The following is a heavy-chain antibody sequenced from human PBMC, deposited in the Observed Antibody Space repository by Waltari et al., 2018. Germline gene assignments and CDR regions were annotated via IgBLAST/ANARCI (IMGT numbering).Heavy chain of an antibody. CDR3: ARAGGGASYPAY. CDR1: GYTFSNYY. Sequence: QVQLVQSGAEVRTPGASVRVSCKATGYTFSNYYHHWIRQAPGQGPEWVAMINPRGGGTVYAPKCQDRITVTRDTSTSTVYMELRSLRPEDTAVYYCARAGGGASYPAYWGLGTLVSV. V-gene: IGHV1-46*01. D-gene: IGHD1-26*01. CDR2: INPRGGGT. J-gene: IGHJ4*02.